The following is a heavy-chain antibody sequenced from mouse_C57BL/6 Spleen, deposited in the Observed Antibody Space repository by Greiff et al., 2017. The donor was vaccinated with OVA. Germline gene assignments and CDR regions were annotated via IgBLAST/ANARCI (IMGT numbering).Heavy chain of an antibody. CDR3: ARSGLSTMVTTGPFAY. Sequence: VQVVESGAELVRPGTSVKVSCKASGYAFTNYLIEWVKQRPGQGLEWIGVINPGSGGTNYNEKFKGKATLTADKSSSTAYMQLSSLTSEDSAVYFCARSGLSTMVTTGPFAYWGQGTLVTVSA. J-gene: IGHJ3*01. CDR2: INPGSGGT. V-gene: IGHV1-54*01. CDR1: GYAFTNYL. D-gene: IGHD2-2*01.